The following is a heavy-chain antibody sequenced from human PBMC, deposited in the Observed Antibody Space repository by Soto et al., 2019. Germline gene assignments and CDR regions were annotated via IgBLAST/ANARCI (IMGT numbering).Heavy chain of an antibody. Sequence: GGSLRLSCAASGFTFSSYGMHWVRQAPGKGLEWVAVISYDGSNKYYADSVKGRFTISRDNSKNTLYLQMNSLRAEDTAVYYCAKAAVAAPGGLDYWGQGTLVTVSS. CDR1: GFTFSSYG. D-gene: IGHD6-19*01. V-gene: IGHV3-30*18. CDR3: AKAAVAAPGGLDY. J-gene: IGHJ4*02. CDR2: ISYDGSNK.